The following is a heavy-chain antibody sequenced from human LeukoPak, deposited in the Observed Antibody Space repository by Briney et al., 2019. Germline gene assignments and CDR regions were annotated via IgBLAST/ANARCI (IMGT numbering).Heavy chain of an antibody. D-gene: IGHD2-2*02. Sequence: SETLSLTCTVSGYSISNGYYWGWIRRPPGKGLEWIGSIYYSGSTYYNPSLKSRVTISVDTSKNQFSLKLSSVTAADTAVYYCASLYGGGVDYWGQGTLVTVSS. CDR3: ASLYGGGVDY. CDR2: IYYSGST. J-gene: IGHJ4*02. CDR1: GYSISNGYY. V-gene: IGHV4-38-2*02.